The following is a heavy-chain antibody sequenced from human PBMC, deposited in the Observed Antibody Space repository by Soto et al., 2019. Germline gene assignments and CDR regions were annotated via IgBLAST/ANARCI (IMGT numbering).Heavy chain of an antibody. V-gene: IGHV1-69*06. D-gene: IGHD2-2*01. CDR2: IIPIFGTA. Sequence: ASVKVSCKASGGTFSSYAISWVRQAPGQGLEWMGGIIPIFGTANYAQKFQGRVTITADKSTSTAYMELSSLRSEDTAVYYCASGAVVVPAAMGGDYYYGMDVWGQGTTVTVSS. CDR1: GGTFSSYA. J-gene: IGHJ6*02. CDR3: ASGAVVVPAAMGGDYYYGMDV.